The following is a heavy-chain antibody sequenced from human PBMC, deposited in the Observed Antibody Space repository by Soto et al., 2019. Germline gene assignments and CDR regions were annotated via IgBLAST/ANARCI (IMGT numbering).Heavy chain of an antibody. CDR3: AREWDSSSSG. V-gene: IGHV3-66*01. D-gene: IGHD6-6*01. CDR1: GFTVSSNY. Sequence: EVQLVESGGGLVHPGGSLRLSYAAYGFTVSSNYMSWVRQAPGKGLEWVSVIYSGGSTYYADSVKGRFTISRDNSKNTLYLQMNSLRAEDTAVYYCAREWDSSSSGWGQGTLVTVSS. CDR2: IYSGGST. J-gene: IGHJ4*02.